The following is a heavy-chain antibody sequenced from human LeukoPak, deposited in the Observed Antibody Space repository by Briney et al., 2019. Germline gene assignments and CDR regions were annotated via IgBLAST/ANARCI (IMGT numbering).Heavy chain of an antibody. V-gene: IGHV3-23*01. Sequence: GGSLRLSCAASGFTFTYSAMTWVRQAPGKGLEWVSTVSGSGGNTYYADSVKGRFTISRDNSENTVSLQMNSLRAQDTAVYYWAKSFAVPGSPDQGGQGTLVTVSS. J-gene: IGHJ4*02. CDR3: AKSFAVPGSPDQ. D-gene: IGHD6-19*01. CDR2: VSGSGGNT. CDR1: GFTFTYSA.